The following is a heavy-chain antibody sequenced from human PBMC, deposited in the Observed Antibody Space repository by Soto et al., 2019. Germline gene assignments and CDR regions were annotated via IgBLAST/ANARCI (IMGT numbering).Heavy chain of an antibody. V-gene: IGHV4-59*01. CDR2: FYDSGST. D-gene: IGHD3-22*01. J-gene: IGHJ5*02. Sequence: SETLSLTCTVSRGSISDYHWGWIRQPPGKGLEWVGYFYDSGSTKYNPSLKSRVTISVDTSKNQISLEMKSVTVADTAVYYCARVGSGGYSNNWFDPWGQGTLVTVSS. CDR1: RGSISDYH. CDR3: ARVGSGGYSNNWFDP.